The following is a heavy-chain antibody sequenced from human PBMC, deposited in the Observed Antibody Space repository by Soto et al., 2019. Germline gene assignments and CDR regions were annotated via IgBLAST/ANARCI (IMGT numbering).Heavy chain of an antibody. V-gene: IGHV4-4*02. CDR2: IYHSGST. J-gene: IGHJ6*02. D-gene: IGHD3-10*01. CDR3: ARGLWFGDYYYYGMDV. Sequence: SETLSLTCAVSGGSISSSNWWSCVRQPPGKGLEWIGEIYHSGSTNYNPSLKSRVTISVDKSKNQFSLKLSSVTAADTAVYYCARGLWFGDYYYYGMDVWGQGTTVTVSS. CDR1: GGSISSSNW.